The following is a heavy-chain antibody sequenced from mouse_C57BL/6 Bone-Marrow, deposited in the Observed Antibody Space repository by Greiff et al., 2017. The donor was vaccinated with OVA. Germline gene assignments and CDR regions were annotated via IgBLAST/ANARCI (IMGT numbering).Heavy chain of an antibody. CDR3: AKLGRHLYWYFDV. CDR2: IYPGDGDT. Sequence: QVQLQQSGPELVKPGASVKISCKASGYAFSSSWMNWVKQRPGKGLEWIGRIYPGDGDTNYNGKFKGKATLTADKSSSTAYMQLSSLTSEDSAVYFCAKLGRHLYWYFDVWGTGTTVTVSS. V-gene: IGHV1-82*01. J-gene: IGHJ1*03. CDR1: GYAFSSSW. D-gene: IGHD4-1*01.